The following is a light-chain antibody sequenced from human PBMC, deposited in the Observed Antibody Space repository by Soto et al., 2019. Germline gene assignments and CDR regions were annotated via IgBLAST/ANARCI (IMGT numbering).Light chain of an antibody. V-gene: IGLV2-14*01. CDR2: DVS. Sequence: QSVLTQPASVSGSPGQSVTISCTGTSRDFGAYDYVSWYQQHPGKAPKLIIYDVSNRPSGVSNRFSGSKSGNTASLIISGLQAEDESDYYCSSYTSSITYVFGTGTKVTVL. J-gene: IGLJ1*01. CDR3: SSYTSSITYV. CDR1: SRDFGAYDY.